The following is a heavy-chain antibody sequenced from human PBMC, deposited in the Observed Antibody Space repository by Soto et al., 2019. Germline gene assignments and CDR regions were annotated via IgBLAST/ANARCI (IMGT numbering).Heavy chain of an antibody. CDR3: ARVGGYSYGGVDY. CDR1: GYTFTSYY. V-gene: IGHV1-46*01. J-gene: IGHJ4*02. D-gene: IGHD5-18*01. CDR2: INPSGGST. Sequence: QVQLVQSGAEVKKPGASVKVSCKASGYTFTSYYMHWVRQAPGQGLEWMGIINPSGGSTTYAQKFQGRVTVTGDTSTSTVSMELSSLRSEGTAVYYCARVGGYSYGGVDYWGQGTLVTVSS.